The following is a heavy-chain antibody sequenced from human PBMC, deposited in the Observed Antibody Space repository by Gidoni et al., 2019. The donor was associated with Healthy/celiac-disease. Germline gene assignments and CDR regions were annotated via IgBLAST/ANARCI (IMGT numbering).Heavy chain of an antibody. CDR1: GFTFSSYS. CDR3: ARDLSAAIGYYYYGIDV. Sequence: EVQLVESGGGLVQPGGSLRLSCAASGFTFSSYSMNWVRQAPGKGLEWVSYSSSRSSTIYYADSVKGRFTISRDNAKNSLYLQMNSLRDEDTAVYYCARDLSAAIGYYYYGIDVWGQGTTVTVSS. CDR2: SSSRSSTI. J-gene: IGHJ6*02. V-gene: IGHV3-48*02. D-gene: IGHD2-2*02.